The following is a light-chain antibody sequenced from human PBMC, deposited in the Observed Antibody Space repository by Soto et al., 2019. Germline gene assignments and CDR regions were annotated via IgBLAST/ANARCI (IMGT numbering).Light chain of an antibody. CDR2: AAS. CDR1: QGISNY. Sequence: DIQMTQSPSSVSASVGDRVTITCRASQGISNYLAWYQQKPGKVPKLLIYAASTLQSGVPSRVSGSGYGKELTLTISGLQPDDFATYVCQQYKSYAPTFGQGTKVDIK. V-gene: IGKV1-27*01. CDR3: QQYKSYAPT. J-gene: IGKJ1*01.